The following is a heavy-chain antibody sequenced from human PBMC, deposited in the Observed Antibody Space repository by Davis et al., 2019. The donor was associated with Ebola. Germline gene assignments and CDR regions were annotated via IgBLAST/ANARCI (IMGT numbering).Heavy chain of an antibody. J-gene: IGHJ4*02. CDR2: IYYSGST. Sequence: MPSDTLSLPFTLSGDSIMSYHWSWIRQPPGKGLEWIGYIYYSGSTNYNPSLKSRVTISVDTSKNQFSLKLSSVTAADTAVYYCARGYSPQWSDYWGQGTLVTVSS. D-gene: IGHD6-13*01. V-gene: IGHV4-59*01. CDR3: ARGYSPQWSDY. CDR1: GDSIMSYH.